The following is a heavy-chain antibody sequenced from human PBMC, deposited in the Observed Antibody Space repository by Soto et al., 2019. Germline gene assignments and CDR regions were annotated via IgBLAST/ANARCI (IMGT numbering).Heavy chain of an antibody. CDR2: IAYDGSNK. V-gene: IGHV3-30-3*01. CDR1: GFTFSSCA. J-gene: IGHJ6*02. CDR3: ARDRVSFTSPLYYGMHX. Sequence: PGGSLRLSFAASGFTFSSCAMHWVRQAPGKGLEGVSFIAYDGSNKYYADSVKVRFTISRDNSKNTLYLQMNSLRAEDTAVYYCARDRVSFTSPLYYGMHXWGQVTTFTVS. D-gene: IGHD2-2*01.